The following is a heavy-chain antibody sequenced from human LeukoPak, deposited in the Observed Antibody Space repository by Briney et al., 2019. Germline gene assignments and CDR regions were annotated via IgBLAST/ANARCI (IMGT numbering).Heavy chain of an antibody. V-gene: IGHV4-31*03. Sequence: SQTLSLTCTVSGGSISSGGSYWSWIRQHPGKGPEWIGYIYYSGNTYYNPSLKSRVTISVDTSKNQFSLKLSSVTAADTAVYYCARDLGRGYSGYVFGYWGQGTLVTVSS. CDR2: IYYSGNT. CDR3: ARDLGRGYSGYVFGY. CDR1: GGSISSGGSY. J-gene: IGHJ4*02. D-gene: IGHD5-12*01.